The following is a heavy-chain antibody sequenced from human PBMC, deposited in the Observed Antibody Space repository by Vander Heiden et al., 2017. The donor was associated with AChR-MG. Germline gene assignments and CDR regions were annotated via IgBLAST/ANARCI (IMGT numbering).Heavy chain of an antibody. J-gene: IGHJ4*02. D-gene: IGHD2-21*02. CDR3: ARAIVVVTAIVYFDY. Sequence: QLQLQESGSGLVKPSQTLSLTCAVSGGSISSGGYSWSWIRQPPGKGLEWIGYIYHSGSTYYNPSLKSRVTISVDRSKNQFSLKLSSVTAADTAVYYCARAIVVVTAIVYFDYWGQGTLGTVSS. V-gene: IGHV4-30-2*01. CDR2: IYHSGST. CDR1: GGSISSGGYS.